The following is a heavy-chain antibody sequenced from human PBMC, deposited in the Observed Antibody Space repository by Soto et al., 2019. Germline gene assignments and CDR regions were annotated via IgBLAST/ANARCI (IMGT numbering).Heavy chain of an antibody. V-gene: IGHV1-18*01. CDR1: GYTFSTYG. CDR3: ATVKVPAAILGAFDL. Sequence: QVQLVQSGAEMKKPGASVKVSCKASGYTFSTYGITWVRQAPGQGLDWMGWINPFKGDTNSAARFQDRVTMTTDTSTRSAYMELRSLRPDDPAVYYRATVKVPAAILGAFDLWGQGTLVTVTS. D-gene: IGHD2-2*02. J-gene: IGHJ3*01. CDR2: INPFKGDT.